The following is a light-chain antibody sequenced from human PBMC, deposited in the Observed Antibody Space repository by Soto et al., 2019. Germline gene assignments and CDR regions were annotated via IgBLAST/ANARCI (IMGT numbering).Light chain of an antibody. V-gene: IGLV2-8*01. J-gene: IGLJ6*01. Sequence: QSALTQPPSASGSPGQSVTISCTGTKNDIGVYDFVSWYHHHPVKAPRLIIYEVVQRPSGVPDRFSGSKSGNTASLTVSGLQAADEADYFCKSYAVRNIYLFGSGIKV. CDR2: EVV. CDR1: KNDIGVYDF. CDR3: KSYAVRNIYL.